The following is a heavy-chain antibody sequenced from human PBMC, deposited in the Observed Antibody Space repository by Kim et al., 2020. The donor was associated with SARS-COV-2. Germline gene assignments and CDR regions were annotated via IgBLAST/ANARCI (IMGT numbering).Heavy chain of an antibody. V-gene: IGHV3-15*01. CDR2: IKSKTDGGTT. J-gene: IGHJ3*02. CDR1: GFTFSNAW. D-gene: IGHD4-17*01. Sequence: GGSLRLSCAASGFTFSNAWMSWVRQAPGKGLEWVGRIKSKTDGGTTDYAAPVKGRFTIPRDNSKITLYLHMNSLNTAVTAVYSSNTYDSYGVHDDAFDI. CDR3: NTYDSYGVHDDAFDI.